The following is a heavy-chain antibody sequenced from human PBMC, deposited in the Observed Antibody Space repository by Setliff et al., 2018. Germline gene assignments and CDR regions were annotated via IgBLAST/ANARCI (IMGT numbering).Heavy chain of an antibody. CDR2: INISGGTS. J-gene: IGHJ4*02. CDR3: ARLVRYCTKTACQTLPGGEY. CDR1: GYTFTKYY. V-gene: IGHV1-46*01. D-gene: IGHD2-8*01. Sequence: ASVKVSCKASGYTFTKYYMYWVRQAPGQGLEWMGIINISGGTSSYEQKFQGRVTMTRDTSTNTIYMELSSLSFEDTAVYYCARLVRYCTKTACQTLPGGEYWGQGTLVTVSS.